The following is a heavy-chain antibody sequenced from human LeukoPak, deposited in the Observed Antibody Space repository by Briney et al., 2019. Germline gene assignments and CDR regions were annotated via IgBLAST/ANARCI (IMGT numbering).Heavy chain of an antibody. D-gene: IGHD3-16*01. V-gene: IGHV1-69*05. CDR2: IIPIFGTA. Sequence: ASVKVSCKASGGTFSSYAISWVRQAPGQGLEWMGRIIPIFGTANYAQKFQGRVTITTDESTSTAYMELSSLRSEDTAVYYCARVPLGGEYYFDYWGQGTLVTVCS. CDR3: ARVPLGGEYYFDY. CDR1: GGTFSSYA. J-gene: IGHJ4*02.